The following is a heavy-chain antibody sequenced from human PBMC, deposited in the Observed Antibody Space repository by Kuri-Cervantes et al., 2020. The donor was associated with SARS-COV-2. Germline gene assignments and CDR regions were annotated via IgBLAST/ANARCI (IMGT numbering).Heavy chain of an antibody. J-gene: IGHJ4*02. Sequence: SETLSLTCTVSGGSIGSSSYYWGWIRQPPGKGLEWIGNIFYSGNTYYNPSLKSRVTISVDTSKNQFSLKLSSVTAADTAVYYCARGIVGATGEYYFDYWGQGTLVTVSS. CDR3: ARGIVGATGEYYFDY. CDR2: IFYSGNT. D-gene: IGHD1-26*01. CDR1: GGSIGSSSYY. V-gene: IGHV4-39*07.